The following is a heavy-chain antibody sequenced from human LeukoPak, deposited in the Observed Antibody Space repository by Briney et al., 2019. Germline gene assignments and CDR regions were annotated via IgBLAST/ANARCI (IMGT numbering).Heavy chain of an antibody. CDR3: AKGNIFDS. J-gene: IGHJ4*02. V-gene: IGHV3-48*01. CDR2: ISSDSSDI. Sequence: GGSLRLSCAASGFNFRVYNMNWVRQAPGKGLEWIAYISSDSSDIFYADSVKGRFTISRDNAKNSLYLQMKSLRADDTAIYYCAKGNIFDSWGQGILSPSPQ. D-gene: IGHD2/OR15-2a*01. CDR1: GFNFRVYN.